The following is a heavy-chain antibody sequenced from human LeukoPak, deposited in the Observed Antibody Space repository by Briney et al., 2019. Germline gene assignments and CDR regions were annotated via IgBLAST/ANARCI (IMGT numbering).Heavy chain of an antibody. Sequence: GESLRISCKGSGFSFTNYWISWGRQMPGKGLEWMGRIDPSDSYTQYSPSFQGHVTISADMSIGTVYLQWSSLKASDTAIYYCARIMTTVTKWGQGTLVTVSS. CDR3: ARIMTTVTK. J-gene: IGHJ4*02. CDR2: IDPSDSYT. D-gene: IGHD4-17*01. V-gene: IGHV5-10-1*01. CDR1: GFSFTNYW.